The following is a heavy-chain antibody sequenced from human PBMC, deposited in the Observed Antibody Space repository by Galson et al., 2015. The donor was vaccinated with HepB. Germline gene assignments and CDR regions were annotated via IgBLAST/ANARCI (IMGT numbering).Heavy chain of an antibody. CDR3: ARSYYYDSSHTLDY. V-gene: IGHV3-33*08. CDR2: IWYDGSNK. D-gene: IGHD3-22*01. J-gene: IGHJ4*02. Sequence: SLRLSCAASGFIFSTYGMHWVRQAPGEGLEWVAHIWYDGSNKHYADSVKGRFTISRDNSDDTLYLQMDSLRAEDTAVYYCARSYYYDSSHTLDYWGQGTLVTVSS. CDR1: GFIFSTYG.